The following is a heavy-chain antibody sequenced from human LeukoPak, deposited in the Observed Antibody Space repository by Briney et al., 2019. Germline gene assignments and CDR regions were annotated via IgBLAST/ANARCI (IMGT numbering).Heavy chain of an antibody. CDR1: GYTFTSHG. CDR3: ARDFIPRGYDILTGLPIKPQDAFDI. D-gene: IGHD3-9*01. V-gene: IGHV1-18*01. J-gene: IGHJ3*02. CDR2: ISAYNGNT. Sequence: ASVKVSCKASGYTFTSHGISWVRQAPGQGLEWMGWISAYNGNTNYAQKLQGRVTMTTDTSTSTAYMELRSLRSDDTAVYYCARDFIPRGYDILTGLPIKPQDAFDIWGQGTMVTVSS.